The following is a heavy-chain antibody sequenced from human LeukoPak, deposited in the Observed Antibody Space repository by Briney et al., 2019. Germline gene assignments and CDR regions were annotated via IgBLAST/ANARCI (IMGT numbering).Heavy chain of an antibody. D-gene: IGHD2-2*01. V-gene: IGHV1-8*03. Sequence: ASVKVSCKASGYTFTSYDINWVRQATGQGLEWMGWVNPSSGSTGYAQKFQGRVTITRNTSISTAYMELSTQRSEDTAVYYCARGRSAMRMDVWGKGTTVTVSS. CDR3: ARGRSAMRMDV. CDR1: GYTFTSYD. CDR2: VNPSSGST. J-gene: IGHJ6*04.